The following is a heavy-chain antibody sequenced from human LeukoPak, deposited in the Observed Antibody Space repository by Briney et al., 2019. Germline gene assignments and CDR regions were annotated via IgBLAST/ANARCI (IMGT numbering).Heavy chain of an antibody. V-gene: IGHV3-73*01. D-gene: IGHD3-22*01. Sequence: GGSLRLSCAASGFTFNGSAMHWVRQASGKGLEWVGRIRSKTHTYPTAYAASVKGRFNISRDDSKNTAYLQMNSLKTEDTAVYYCTRHWGRDYYDSSEDAFDIWGQGTMVTVSS. CDR2: IRSKTHTYPT. CDR3: TRHWGRDYYDSSEDAFDI. J-gene: IGHJ3*02. CDR1: GFTFNGSA.